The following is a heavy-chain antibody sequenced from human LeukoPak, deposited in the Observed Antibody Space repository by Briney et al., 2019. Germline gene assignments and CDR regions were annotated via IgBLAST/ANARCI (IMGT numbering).Heavy chain of an antibody. Sequence: IPGGSLRLSCAASGFSFSSYRMNWVRQAPGKGLEWVSSVSNSGDYIHYADSVKGRFTISRDNSKNSLYLQMNSLRADDTAVYYCARAPGTMIVVDYWGQGTLVTVSS. D-gene: IGHD3-22*01. J-gene: IGHJ4*02. CDR3: ARAPGTMIVVDY. CDR1: GFSFSSYR. V-gene: IGHV3-21*06. CDR2: VSNSGDYI.